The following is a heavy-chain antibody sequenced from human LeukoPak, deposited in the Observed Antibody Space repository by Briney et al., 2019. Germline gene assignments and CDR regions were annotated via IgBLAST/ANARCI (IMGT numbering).Heavy chain of an antibody. CDR3: TTANRGDGFDY. J-gene: IGHJ4*02. CDR1: GFTFSNAW. CDR2: IKSKTDGGTT. D-gene: IGHD1-14*01. Sequence: GGSLRLSCAASGFTFSNAWMSWVRQAPGKGLEWVARIKSKTDGGTTDYAAPVKGRFTISRDDSKNTLYLQMNSLKTEDTAVYYCTTANRGDGFDYWGQGTLVTVSS. V-gene: IGHV3-15*01.